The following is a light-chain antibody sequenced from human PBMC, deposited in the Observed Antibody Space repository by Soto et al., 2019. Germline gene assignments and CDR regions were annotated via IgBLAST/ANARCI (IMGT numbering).Light chain of an antibody. CDR3: EHYGSSYT. CDR1: QSVRNNY. Sequence: EIVLTQSPGTLSLSPGERATLSCRASQSVRNNYLAWYQQQPGQAPRLLNYGTSTSDTGIPDRFSGSGSGTDFTLTISRLEPEDFAVYYCEHYGSSYTFGPGTKVEIK. V-gene: IGKV3-20*01. CDR2: GTS. J-gene: IGKJ3*01.